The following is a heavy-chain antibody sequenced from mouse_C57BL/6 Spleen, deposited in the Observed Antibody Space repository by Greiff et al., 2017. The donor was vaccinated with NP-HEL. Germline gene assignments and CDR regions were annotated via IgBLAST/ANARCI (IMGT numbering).Heavy chain of an antibody. J-gene: IGHJ4*01. Sequence: QVQLQQSGTELVKPGASVKLSCKASGYTFTSYWMHWVKQRPGQGLEWLGNINPSNGGTNYNEKFKSKATMTVDKSSSTAYMQLSSLTSEDSAVYYCARGDLGSSPYYAMDYWGQGTSVTVSS. V-gene: IGHV1-53*01. D-gene: IGHD1-1*01. CDR1: GYTFTSYW. CDR3: ARGDLGSSPYYAMDY. CDR2: INPSNGGT.